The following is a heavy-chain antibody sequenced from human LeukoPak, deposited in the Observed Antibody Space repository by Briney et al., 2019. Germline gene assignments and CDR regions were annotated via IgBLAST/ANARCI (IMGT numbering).Heavy chain of an antibody. Sequence: SETLSLTCTVSGGSITNNNCYWGWIRQPPGKGLEWIGYIYYSGSTNYNPSLKSRVTISVYTSKNQFSLKLSSVTAADTAVYYCARLKYYYDSSGYRAEYFQHWGQGTLVTVSS. CDR3: ARLKYYYDSSGYRAEYFQH. D-gene: IGHD3-22*01. J-gene: IGHJ1*01. CDR1: GGSITNNNCY. CDR2: IYYSGST. V-gene: IGHV4-61*05.